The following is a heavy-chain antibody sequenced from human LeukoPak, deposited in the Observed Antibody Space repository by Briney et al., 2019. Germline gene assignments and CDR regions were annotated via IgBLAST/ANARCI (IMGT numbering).Heavy chain of an antibody. CDR2: ISGSGGST. J-gene: IGHJ4*02. V-gene: IGHV3-23*01. CDR1: GLTFSSYA. CDR3: AKDLFYYGSGSYWDY. D-gene: IGHD3-10*01. Sequence: GGSLRLSCAASGLTFSSYAMSWVRQAPGKGLECVSAISGSGGSTYYADSVKGRFTISRDNSKNTLYLQMNSLRAEDTAVYYCAKDLFYYGSGSYWDYWGQGTLVTVSS.